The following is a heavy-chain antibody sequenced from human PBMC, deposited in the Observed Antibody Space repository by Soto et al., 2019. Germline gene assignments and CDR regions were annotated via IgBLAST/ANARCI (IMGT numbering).Heavy chain of an antibody. V-gene: IGHV4-39*01. Sequence: PSETLSLTCTVSGGSISSSSYYWGWIRQPPGKGLEWIGSIYYSGSTYYNPSLKSRVTISVDTSKNQFSLKLSSVTAADTAVYYCVILPREIPATSTDGSCTATSVTVSS. CDR2: IYYSGST. CDR3: VILPREIPATSTDG. J-gene: IGHJ6*03. D-gene: IGHD1-26*01. CDR1: GGSISSSSYY.